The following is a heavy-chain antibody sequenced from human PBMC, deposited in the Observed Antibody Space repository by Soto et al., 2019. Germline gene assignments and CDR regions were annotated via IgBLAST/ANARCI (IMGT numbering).Heavy chain of an antibody. CDR2: ISAYNGNT. CDR3: ARHKDTMVRGVGWFDP. J-gene: IGHJ5*02. D-gene: IGHD3-10*01. V-gene: IGHV1-18*01. CDR1: GYTFTSYG. Sequence: QVHLVQSGAEVKKPGASVKVSCKASGYTFTSYGISWVRQAPGQGLAGMGWISAYNGNTNDAQKLQGRVTMTTDTSTSTAYMELRSLRSDDTAVYYCARHKDTMVRGVGWFDPWGQGTLVTVSS.